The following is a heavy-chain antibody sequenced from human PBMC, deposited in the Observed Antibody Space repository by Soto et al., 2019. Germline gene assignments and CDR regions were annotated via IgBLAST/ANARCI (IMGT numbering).Heavy chain of an antibody. Sequence: ASVKVSCKASGGIFSSYAISWVRQAPGQGLEWMGGIIPIFGTANYAQKFQGRVTITADESTSTAYMELSSLRSEDTAVYYCASRDLSAAGTVPDSYYYYGMDVWGQGTTVTVSS. CDR2: IIPIFGTA. V-gene: IGHV1-69*13. J-gene: IGHJ6*02. CDR1: GGIFSSYA. D-gene: IGHD6-13*01. CDR3: ASRDLSAAGTVPDSYYYYGMDV.